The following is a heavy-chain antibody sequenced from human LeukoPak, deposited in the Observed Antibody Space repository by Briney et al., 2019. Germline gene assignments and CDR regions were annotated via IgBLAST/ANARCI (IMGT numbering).Heavy chain of an antibody. CDR3: ARGRFPPRIVVVSGFDY. CDR2: INHSGST. V-gene: IGHV4-34*01. J-gene: IGHJ4*02. Sequence: PSETLSLTCAVYGGSFSGYYWSWIRQPPGKGLEWIGEINHSGSTNYNPSLKSRVTISVDTSKNQFSLKLSSVTAADTAVYYCARGRFPPRIVVVSGFDYWGQGTLVTVSS. D-gene: IGHD3-22*01. CDR1: GGSFSGYY.